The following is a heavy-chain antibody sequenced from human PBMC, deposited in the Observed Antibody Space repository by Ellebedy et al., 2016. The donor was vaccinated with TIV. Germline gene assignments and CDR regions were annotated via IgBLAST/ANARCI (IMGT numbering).Heavy chain of an antibody. V-gene: IGHV3-23*01. Sequence: GESLKLSCAASGLTFSSHAMSWVRQPQGKGLEWVPPIRGSVDNTYYADSVKGRFTISRDNSKNTLSLQMNSLRAEDTAVYYCARDPVGVGPAFDIWGQGTIVTVSS. D-gene: IGHD4-23*01. CDR3: ARDPVGVGPAFDI. J-gene: IGHJ3*02. CDR1: GLTFSSHA. CDR2: IRGSVDNT.